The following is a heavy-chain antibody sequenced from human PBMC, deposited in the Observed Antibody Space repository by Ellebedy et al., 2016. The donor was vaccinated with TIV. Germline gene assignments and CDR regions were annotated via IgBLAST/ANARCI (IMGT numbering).Heavy chain of an antibody. Sequence: PGGSLRLSCAASGFTFSSYEMNWVRQAPGKGLEWVSYISSSGSTIYYADSVKGRFTIFRDNAKNSLYLQMNSLRAEDTAVYYCARDIRGCSGGSCYGMDVWGQGTTVTVSS. CDR1: GFTFSSYE. CDR3: ARDIRGCSGGSCYGMDV. D-gene: IGHD2-15*01. CDR2: ISSSGSTI. V-gene: IGHV3-48*03. J-gene: IGHJ6*02.